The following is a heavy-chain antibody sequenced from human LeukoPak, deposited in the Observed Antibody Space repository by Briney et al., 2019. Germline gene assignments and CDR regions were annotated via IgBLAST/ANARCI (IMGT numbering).Heavy chain of an antibody. CDR2: ISSSGSTI. V-gene: IGHV3-11*01. Sequence: PGGSLRLSCAASGFTFSDYYMSWIRQAPGKGLEWLSYISSSGSTIYYADSVKGRFTISRDNAKNSLYLQMNSLRAEDTAVYYCARARSYYYDSSGYTWGQGTLVTVSS. CDR1: GFTFSDYY. J-gene: IGHJ5*02. CDR3: ARARSYYYDSSGYT. D-gene: IGHD3-22*01.